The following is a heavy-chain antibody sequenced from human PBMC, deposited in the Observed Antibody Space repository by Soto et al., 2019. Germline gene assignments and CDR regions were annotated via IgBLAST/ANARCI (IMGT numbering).Heavy chain of an antibody. CDR1: GFTFSSYA. CDR2: ISYDGSIK. CDR3: ARDRVTIFGPQGDYYYYGMDV. D-gene: IGHD3-3*01. Sequence: QVQLVESGGGVVQPGRSLRLSCAASGFTFSSYAMHWVRQAPGKGLEWVAVISYDGSIKYYTDSVEGRFTISRDNSKNPLYLQMNSLRAEDTAVYFCARDRVTIFGPQGDYYYYGMDVWGQGTTVTVSS. V-gene: IGHV3-30-3*01. J-gene: IGHJ6*02.